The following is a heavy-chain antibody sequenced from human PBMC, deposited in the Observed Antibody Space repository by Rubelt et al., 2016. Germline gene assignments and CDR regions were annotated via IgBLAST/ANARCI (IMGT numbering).Heavy chain of an antibody. CDR2: ISNDGSNE. CDR3: ARPYDRAFDI. D-gene: IGHD3-22*01. CDR1: GFTFSSYS. Sequence: QVQLVESGGGVVQPGRSLRLSCAASGFTFSSYSMHWVRQAPGKGLEWVAVISNDGSNEYYADSVKGRFTISRDNSKNTLYLQLNSLRAEDTAVYYCARPYDRAFDIWGQGTMVTVSS. V-gene: IGHV3-30*04. J-gene: IGHJ3*02.